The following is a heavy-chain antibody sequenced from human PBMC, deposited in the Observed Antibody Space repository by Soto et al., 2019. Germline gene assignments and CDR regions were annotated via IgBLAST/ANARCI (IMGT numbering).Heavy chain of an antibody. J-gene: IGHJ6*01. CDR2: ISHSGST. CDR1: GGSISSYY. Sequence: SETLSLTCTVSGGSISSYYWSWIRQPPGRGLEWIGEISHSGSTNYHPSLKSRVTISVDKSKNQFSLNLISVTAADTAVYYCASGVVPAAGKAFYYYYGMDVWGQGTTVTVSS. V-gene: IGHV4-59*12. D-gene: IGHD2-2*01. CDR3: ASGVVPAAGKAFYYYYGMDV.